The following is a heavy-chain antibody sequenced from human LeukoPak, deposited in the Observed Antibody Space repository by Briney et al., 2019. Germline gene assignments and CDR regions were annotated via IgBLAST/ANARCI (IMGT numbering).Heavy chain of an antibody. J-gene: IGHJ4*02. CDR1: GYTFTGYY. CDR2: INPNSGGT. V-gene: IGHV1-2*02. CDR3: ARGAHYNLKTEPFDY. D-gene: IGHD5-24*01. Sequence: ASVKVSCKASGYTFTGYYMHWVRQAPGQGLEWMGWINPNSGGTNYAQKFQGRVTMTRDTSISTAYMELSRLRSDDTAVYYCARGAHYNLKTEPFDYWGQGTLVTVSS.